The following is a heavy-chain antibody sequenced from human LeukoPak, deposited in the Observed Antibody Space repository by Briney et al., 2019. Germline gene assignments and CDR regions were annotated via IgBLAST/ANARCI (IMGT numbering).Heavy chain of an antibody. CDR3: ARDRGQMDV. CDR1: GFTFSSYS. D-gene: IGHD3-10*01. V-gene: IGHV4-59*01. CDR2: IYYSGST. J-gene: IGHJ6*04. Sequence: GSLRLSCAASGFTFSSYSMNWVRQAPGKGLEWIGYIYYSGSTNYNPSLKSRVTISVDTSKNQFSLKLSSVTATDTAVYYCARDRGQMDVWGKGTTVTVSS.